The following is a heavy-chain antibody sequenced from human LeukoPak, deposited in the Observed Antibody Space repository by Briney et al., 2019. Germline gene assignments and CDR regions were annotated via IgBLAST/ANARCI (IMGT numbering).Heavy chain of an antibody. CDR1: GYSFTSYW. CDR2: IYPGDSET. J-gene: IGHJ4*02. V-gene: IGHV5-51*01. D-gene: IGHD2-15*01. CDR3: ARCRGGGSCYSPDY. Sequence: GASLKISCQGSGYSFTSYWIGWVRQMPEKGLEWMGIIYPGDSETRYSPSFQGHVTISADKSISAAYLQWSSLQASDTAMYYCARCRGGGSCYSPDYWGQGTLVTVSS.